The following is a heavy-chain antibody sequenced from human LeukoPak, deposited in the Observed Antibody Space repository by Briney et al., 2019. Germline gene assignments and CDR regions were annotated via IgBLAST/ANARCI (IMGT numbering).Heavy chain of an antibody. V-gene: IGHV4-59*01. J-gene: IGHJ4*02. CDR1: GGSFSTYY. D-gene: IGHD3-16*01. Sequence: SETLSLTCTVSGGSFSTYYWSWIRQPPEKGLEWIGYIYYSGSTDYNPSLKSRVTMSLDTSKNQFSLKLSSVTAADTAVYYCARAVISFGAAVAKGFDCWGQGTLVTVSS. CDR2: IYYSGST. CDR3: ARAVISFGAAVAKGFDC.